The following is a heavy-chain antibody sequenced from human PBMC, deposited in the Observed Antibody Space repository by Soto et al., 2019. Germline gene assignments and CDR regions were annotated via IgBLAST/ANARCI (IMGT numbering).Heavy chain of an antibody. CDR3: ARHETPYYDFWSGYHTAYYYYYMDV. D-gene: IGHD3-3*01. V-gene: IGHV4-39*01. CDR2: IYYSGST. Sequence: SETLSLTCTVSGGSISSSSYYWGWIRQPPGKGLEWIGSIYYSGSTYYNPSLKSRVTISVDTSKNQFSLKLSSVTAADTAVYYCARHETPYYDFWSGYHTAYYYYYMDVWGKGTTVTVS. CDR1: GGSISSSSYY. J-gene: IGHJ6*03.